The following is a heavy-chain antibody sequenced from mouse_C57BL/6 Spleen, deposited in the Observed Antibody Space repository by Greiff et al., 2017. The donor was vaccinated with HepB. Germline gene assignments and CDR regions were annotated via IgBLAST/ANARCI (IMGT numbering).Heavy chain of an antibody. CDR3: ARWEITTVVGYAMDY. CDR1: GYTFTSYW. D-gene: IGHD1-1*01. J-gene: IGHJ4*01. V-gene: IGHV1-72*01. Sequence: QVQLQQPGAELVKPGASVKLSCKASGYTFTSYWMHWVKQRPGRGLEWIGRIDPNSGGTKYNEKFKSKATLTVDKPSSTAYMQLSSLTSEDSAVYYWARWEITTVVGYAMDYWGQGTSVTVSS. CDR2: IDPNSGGT.